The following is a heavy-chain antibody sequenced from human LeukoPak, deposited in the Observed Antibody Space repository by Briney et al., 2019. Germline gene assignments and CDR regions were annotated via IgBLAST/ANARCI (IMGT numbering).Heavy chain of an antibody. CDR1: GFTFSAYA. J-gene: IGHJ4*02. CDR2: LSAASDT. Sequence: GGSLRLSCVASGFTFSAYAMSWVRQAPGKGLEWVSLLSAASDTFDADSVKGRFTISRDNSKNTLYLQMNSLRAEDTAVYYCAKPHFIVVVPAALDYWGQGTLVTVSS. V-gene: IGHV3-23*01. D-gene: IGHD2-2*01. CDR3: AKPHFIVVVPAALDY.